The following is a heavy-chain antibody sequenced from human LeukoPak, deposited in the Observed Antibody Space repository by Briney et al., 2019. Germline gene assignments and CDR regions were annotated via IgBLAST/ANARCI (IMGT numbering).Heavy chain of an antibody. J-gene: IGHJ5*02. CDR1: GFTFSSYG. D-gene: IGHD2-2*01. V-gene: IGHV3-33*08. Sequence: GRSLRLSCAASGFTFSSYGMHWVRQAPGKGLEWVAVIWYDGSNKYYADSVKGRFTISRDNSKNTLYLQMNSLRAEDTAVYYCARGIPALGYCSSTSCYLGVYNWFDPWGQGTLVTVSS. CDR3: ARGIPALGYCSSTSCYLGVYNWFDP. CDR2: IWYDGSNK.